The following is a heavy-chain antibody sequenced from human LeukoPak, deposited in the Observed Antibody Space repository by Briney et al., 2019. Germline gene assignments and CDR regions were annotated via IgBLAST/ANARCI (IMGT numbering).Heavy chain of an antibody. J-gene: IGHJ4*02. CDR3: ARLRGYYGSGSYFPDY. CDR1: RFTFSTYS. CDR2: ISSSSSTI. Sequence: QPGGSLRLSCAASRFTFSTYSMNWVRQAPGKGLEWVSYISSSSSTIFYADSVKGRFTISRDNAKNSLYLQMNSLRDEDTAVYYCARLRGYYGSGSYFPDYWGQGTLVTVSS. D-gene: IGHD3-10*01. V-gene: IGHV3-48*02.